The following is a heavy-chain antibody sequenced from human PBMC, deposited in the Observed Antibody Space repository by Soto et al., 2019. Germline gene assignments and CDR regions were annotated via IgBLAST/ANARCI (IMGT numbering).Heavy chain of an antibody. Sequence: QVQLQESGPGLVKPSQTLSLTCAVSGGSISGNGYYWNWIRQHPGKGLEWLGYISYSGRTFYSPSLKRRVTTSLDTSKNQFSLKLSSVTAADTAIYYCARGSIFGVVLNAFDIWGQGTMVAVSS. D-gene: IGHD3-3*01. CDR2: ISYSGRT. J-gene: IGHJ3*02. V-gene: IGHV4-31*11. CDR3: ARGSIFGVVLNAFDI. CDR1: GGSISGNGYY.